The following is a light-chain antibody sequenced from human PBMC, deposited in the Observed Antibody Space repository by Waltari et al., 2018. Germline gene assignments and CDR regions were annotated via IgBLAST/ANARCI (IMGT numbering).Light chain of an antibody. Sequence: QTVVTQEPSLSVSPGGTVTLTCALSSGSVSSTSYPTWYQQTPGQPPRTLVYKGISRSSGVPDRFSGSILGNTAALTITGAQADDESGYYCSMYMGSGVWVFGGGTKLTVL. CDR3: SMYMGSGVWV. CDR1: SGSVSSTSY. CDR2: KGI. J-gene: IGLJ3*02. V-gene: IGLV8-61*01.